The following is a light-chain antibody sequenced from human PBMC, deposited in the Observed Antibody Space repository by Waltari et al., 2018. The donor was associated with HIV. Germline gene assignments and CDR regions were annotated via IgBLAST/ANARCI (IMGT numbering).Light chain of an antibody. CDR1: QNIANY. Sequence: DIQMTQSPSALSASVGDRVTFTCRSSQNIANYVNWYRQKVGEAPKPLVFAATTLQSGVPSRFSASGSGTEFTLTIASLEPEDFAMYFCQQTYSTPPYTFGQGTK. V-gene: IGKV1-39*01. CDR3: QQTYSTPPYT. CDR2: AAT. J-gene: IGKJ2*01.